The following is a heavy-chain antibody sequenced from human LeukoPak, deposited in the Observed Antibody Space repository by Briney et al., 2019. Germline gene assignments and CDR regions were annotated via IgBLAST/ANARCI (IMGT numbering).Heavy chain of an antibody. V-gene: IGHV5-51*01. J-gene: IGHJ4*02. Sequence: GDSLKISFKGSGYSFTSYWIGWVRQMPGKGLEWMGIIYPDDSDTRYSPSFQGQVTISAEKSISTAYLQWSSLKASDTAMYYCARRGHGSSWYYFDYWGQGTLVTVSS. CDR1: GYSFTSYW. CDR3: ARRGHGSSWYYFDY. CDR2: IYPDDSDT. D-gene: IGHD6-13*01.